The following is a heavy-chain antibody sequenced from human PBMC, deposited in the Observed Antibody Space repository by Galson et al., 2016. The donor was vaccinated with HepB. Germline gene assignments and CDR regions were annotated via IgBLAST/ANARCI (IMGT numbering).Heavy chain of an antibody. CDR3: ARLIAVSGYMSDF. D-gene: IGHD6-19*01. J-gene: IGHJ4*02. CDR1: GFTFSHYW. CDR2: INSDGSKT. V-gene: IGHV3-74*03. Sequence: SLRLSCAASGFTFSHYWMHWVRQAPGKGLVWVSFINSDGSKTSYADSVKGRFTISRDNAKNTLYLQMNSLRPEDTAVYFCARLIAVSGYMSDFWGQGTLVPVS.